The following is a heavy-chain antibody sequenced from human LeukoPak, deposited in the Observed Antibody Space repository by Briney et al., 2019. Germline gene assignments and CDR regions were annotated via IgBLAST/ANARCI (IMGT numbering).Heavy chain of an antibody. CDR1: GYSISSGYY. J-gene: IGHJ6*03. V-gene: IGHV4-38-2*01. CDR2: IYHSGST. CDR3: ARQISDYYYYYMDV. D-gene: IGHD6-19*01. Sequence: PSETLSLTCAVSGYSISSGYYWGWIRQPPGKGLEWIGSIYHSGSTYYNPSLKSRVTISVDTSKNQFSLKLRSVTAADTAQYYCARQISDYYYYYMDVWGTGTTVTVSS.